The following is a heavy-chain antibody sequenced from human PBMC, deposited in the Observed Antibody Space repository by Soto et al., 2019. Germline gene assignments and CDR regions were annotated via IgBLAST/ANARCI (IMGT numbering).Heavy chain of an antibody. J-gene: IGHJ4*02. V-gene: IGHV1-18*04. CDR3: ARAASTSGYSYGYSDY. D-gene: IGHD5-18*01. Sequence: ASVKVSCKASGYTFTSYGISWVRQAPGQGLEWMGWISAYNGNTNYAQKLQGRVTMTTDTSTSTAYMELRSLRSDDTAVYYCARAASTSGYSYGYSDYWGQGTLVTSPQ. CDR1: GYTFTSYG. CDR2: ISAYNGNT.